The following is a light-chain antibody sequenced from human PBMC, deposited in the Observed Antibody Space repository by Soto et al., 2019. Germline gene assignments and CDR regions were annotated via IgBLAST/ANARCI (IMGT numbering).Light chain of an antibody. CDR1: QGISNL. CDR2: YAS. J-gene: IGKJ4*01. V-gene: IGKV1-5*01. Sequence: GDRVTITCRASQGISNLLAWYQQKPGKAPDLLISYASTLKSGVPSRFSGSGSGTEFTLTISSLQPDDFATYYCQQYNSFSLTFGGGTKVEIK. CDR3: QQYNSFSLT.